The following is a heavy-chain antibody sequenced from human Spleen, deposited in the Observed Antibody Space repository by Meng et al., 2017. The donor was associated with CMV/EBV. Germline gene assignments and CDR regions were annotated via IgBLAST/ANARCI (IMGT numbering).Heavy chain of an antibody. Sequence: SETLSLTCAVYGGSFSGYYWTWIRQPPGKELEWIGEINHSGSTNYNPSLKSRVTVSVDTSKNQFSLKLSSVTAADTAVYYCARARGSSSWYSDFDYWGQGTLVTSPQ. CDR2: INHSGST. CDR1: GGSFSGYY. J-gene: IGHJ4*02. D-gene: IGHD6-13*01. V-gene: IGHV4-34*01. CDR3: ARARGSSSWYSDFDY.